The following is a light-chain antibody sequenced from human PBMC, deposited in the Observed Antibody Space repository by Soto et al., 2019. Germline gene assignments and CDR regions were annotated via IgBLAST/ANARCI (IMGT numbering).Light chain of an antibody. V-gene: IGKV1-33*01. CDR3: QQHRGRPVP. CDR2: DAS. Sequence: HMPQSPSYLSASVVERFTITFQASEAIYKYLNWYRQKPGKAPNLLIYDASNVAAGVPSRVSGRGSGTFFTFVIRSLQPEDVATYYCQQHRGRPVPFGGGTKVDI. J-gene: IGKJ4*02. CDR1: EAIYKY.